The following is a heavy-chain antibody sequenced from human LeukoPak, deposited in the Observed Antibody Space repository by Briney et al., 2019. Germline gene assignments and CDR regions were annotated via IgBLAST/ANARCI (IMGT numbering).Heavy chain of an antibody. CDR3: ARDAPYSSGFIDY. D-gene: IGHD6-19*01. J-gene: IGHJ4*02. V-gene: IGHV1-2*02. CDR2: INPNSGGT. Sequence: ASVKVSCKASGYTFTGYYMHWVRQAPGQGLEWMGWINPNSGGTNYAQKFQGRVTMTRDTSISTAYMELSRLRSDDTAVYYCARDAPYSSGFIDYWGQGTLVTVSS. CDR1: GYTFTGYY.